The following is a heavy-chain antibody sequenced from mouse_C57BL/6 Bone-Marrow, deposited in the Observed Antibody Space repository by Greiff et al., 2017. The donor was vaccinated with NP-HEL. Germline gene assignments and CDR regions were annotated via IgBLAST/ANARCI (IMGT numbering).Heavy chain of an antibody. Sequence: QVQLQQSGAELVRPGASVTLSCKASGFTFTDYEMHWVKQTPVHGLEWIGAIDPETGGTAYNQKFKGQAILTADKSSSTAYMELRSLTSEDSAVYYCNGYYYRGNRDDYFDYWGQGTTLTVSS. J-gene: IGHJ2*01. CDR2: IDPETGGT. D-gene: IGHD2-3*01. CDR1: GFTFTDYE. CDR3: NGYYYRGNRDDYFDY. V-gene: IGHV1-15*01.